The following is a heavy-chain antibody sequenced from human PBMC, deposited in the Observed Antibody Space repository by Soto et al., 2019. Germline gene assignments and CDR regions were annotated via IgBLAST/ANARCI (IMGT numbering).Heavy chain of an antibody. Sequence: PGGSLRLSCAASGFTFSTYSMNWVRQAPGKXLEWVSYISSSSSTIYYADSVKGRFTISRDNAKNSLYLQMNSLRDEDTAVYYCARDLLYYGSGSLFNRRAYYYYGMDVWGQGTTVTVSS. D-gene: IGHD3-10*01. CDR2: ISSSSSTI. V-gene: IGHV3-48*02. CDR1: GFTFSTYS. CDR3: ARDLLYYGSGSLFNRRAYYYYGMDV. J-gene: IGHJ6*02.